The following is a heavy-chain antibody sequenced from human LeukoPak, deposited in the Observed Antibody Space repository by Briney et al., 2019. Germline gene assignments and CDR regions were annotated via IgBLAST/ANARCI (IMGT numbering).Heavy chain of an antibody. CDR2: INAGNGNT. CDR1: GYTFTTYA. V-gene: IGHV1-3*01. J-gene: IGHJ4*02. D-gene: IGHD2-2*01. CDR3: ARDLNAWYQLLFY. Sequence: ASVKVSCKASGYTFTTYAMHWVRQAPGQRLEWMGWINAGNGNTKYSQKFQGRVTMTRDTSISTAYMELSRLRSDDTAVYYCARDLNAWYQLLFYWGQGTLVTVSS.